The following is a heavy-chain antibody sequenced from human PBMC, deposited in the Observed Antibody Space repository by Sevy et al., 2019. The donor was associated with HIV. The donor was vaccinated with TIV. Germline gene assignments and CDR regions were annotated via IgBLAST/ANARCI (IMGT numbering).Heavy chain of an antibody. CDR1: GFTFSNAW. CDR3: TTGRGGLLWFGELSQNYYYGMDV. V-gene: IGHV3-15*01. CDR2: IKSKTDGGTT. J-gene: IGHJ6*02. D-gene: IGHD3-10*01. Sequence: GGSLRLSCAASGFTFSNAWMSWVRQAPGKGLVWVGRIKSKTDGGTTDYAAPVKGRFTISRDDSKNTLYLQMNSLKTEDTAVYYCTTGRGGLLWFGELSQNYYYGMDVWGQGTTVTVSS.